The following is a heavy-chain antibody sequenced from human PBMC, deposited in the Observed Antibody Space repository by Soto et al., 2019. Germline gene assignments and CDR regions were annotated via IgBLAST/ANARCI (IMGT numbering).Heavy chain of an antibody. CDR3: AHSVITYGGVIGDDAFDI. Sequence: QITLKESGPTLARPTQTLTLTCSFSGFSLITKGVGVGWIRQPPGKAREWLAIIYWDDDKRYSPSLKNSINITKDNSRNQVVLTMTNMDPVETATYYGAHSVITYGGVIGDDAFDIWGKGAMVTVSS. CDR1: GFSLITKGVG. V-gene: IGHV2-5*02. D-gene: IGHD3-16*02. CDR2: IYWDDDK. J-gene: IGHJ3*02.